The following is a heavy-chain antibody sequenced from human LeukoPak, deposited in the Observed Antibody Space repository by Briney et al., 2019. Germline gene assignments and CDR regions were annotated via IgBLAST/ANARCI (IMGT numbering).Heavy chain of an antibody. V-gene: IGHV4-39*01. CDR2: IYYSGST. CDR1: GGSISSSSYY. Sequence: SETLSLTCTVSGGSISSSSYYWGWIRQPPGKGLEWIGSIYYSGSTSYNPSLKSRVTISVDTSKNQFSLKLSSVTAADTAVYYCAGGYSIELGYDPWGQGTLVTVSS. D-gene: IGHD6-13*01. J-gene: IGHJ5*02. CDR3: AGGYSIELGYDP.